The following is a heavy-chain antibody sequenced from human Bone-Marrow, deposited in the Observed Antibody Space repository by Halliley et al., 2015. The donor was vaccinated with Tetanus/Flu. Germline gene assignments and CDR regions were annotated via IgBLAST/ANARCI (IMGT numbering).Heavy chain of an antibody. CDR3: AREGGAAAGLTYLLDY. D-gene: IGHD6-13*01. CDR2: IYSGGAT. Sequence: SVIYSGGATYYANSVRGRFTVSRDNSKNTVYLQMHSLRAEDTGIYFCAREGGAAAGLTYLLDYWGQGTLVTVSS. J-gene: IGHJ4*02. V-gene: IGHV3-66*01.